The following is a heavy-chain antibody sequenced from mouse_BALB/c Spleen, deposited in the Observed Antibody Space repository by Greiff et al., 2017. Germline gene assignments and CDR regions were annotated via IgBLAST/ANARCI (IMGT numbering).Heavy chain of an antibody. CDR3: ARRHYYGSSRDFDY. J-gene: IGHJ2*01. CDR2: INPSTGYT. CDR1: GYTFTSYW. D-gene: IGHD1-1*01. Sequence: VQLQESGAELAKPGASVKMSCKASGYTFTSYWMHWVKQRPGQGLEWIGYINPSTGYTEYNQKFKDKATLTADKSSSTAYMQLSSLTSEDSGVYYCARRHYYGSSRDFDYWGQGTTLTVSS. V-gene: IGHV1-7*01.